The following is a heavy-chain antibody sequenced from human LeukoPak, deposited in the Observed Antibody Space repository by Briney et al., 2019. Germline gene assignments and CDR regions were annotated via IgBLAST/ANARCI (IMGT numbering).Heavy chain of an antibody. J-gene: IGHJ3*02. CDR3: ARVYYDFWSGYEYDAFDI. D-gene: IGHD3-3*01. CDR2: ISAYNGNT. CDR1: GYTFTSYG. V-gene: IGHV1-18*01. Sequence: ASVKVSCKASGYTFTSYGISWVRQAPGQGLEWMGWISAYNGNTNYAQKLQGRVTMTTEPSTSTAYMELRSPRSDDTAVYYCARVYYDFWSGYEYDAFDIWGQGTMVTVSS.